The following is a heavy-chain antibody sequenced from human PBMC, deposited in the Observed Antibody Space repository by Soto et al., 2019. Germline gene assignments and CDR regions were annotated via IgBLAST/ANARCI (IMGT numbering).Heavy chain of an antibody. CDR2: IRRGGDRT. Sequence: GGSLRLSCAASGFTFSGYAMSWVRQAPGKGLEWVSSIRRGGDRTSYADFGEGRFTISRDYTKNTLYLQMDSLRAEDTAVYYCAKNRGSGNPFYYDMDVWGQGATVTVSS. CDR3: AKNRGSGNPFYYDMDV. V-gene: IGHV3-23*01. D-gene: IGHD3-10*01. CDR1: GFTFSGYA. J-gene: IGHJ6*02.